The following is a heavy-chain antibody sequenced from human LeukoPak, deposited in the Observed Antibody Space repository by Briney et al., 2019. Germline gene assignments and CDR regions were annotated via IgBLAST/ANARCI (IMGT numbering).Heavy chain of an antibody. D-gene: IGHD3-3*01. CDR1: GFTFSSYG. CDR2: IRYDGSNK. V-gene: IGHV3-30*02. CDR3: AKDGRPYYDFWSGYSNWFDP. Sequence: GGSLRLSCAASGFTFSSYGMHWVRQAPGKGLEWVAFIRYDGSNKYYADSVKGRFTISRDNSKNTLYLQMNSLRAEDTAVYYCAKDGRPYYDFWSGYSNWFDPWGQGTLVTVSS. J-gene: IGHJ5*02.